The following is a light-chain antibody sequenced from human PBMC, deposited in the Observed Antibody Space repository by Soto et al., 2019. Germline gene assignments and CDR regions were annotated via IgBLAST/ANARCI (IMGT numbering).Light chain of an antibody. J-gene: IGKJ1*01. CDR1: QSVSDR. Sequence: EIVMTQSPDTLSVSPGERATLSCRASQSVSDRVVWYQQKSGQAPRLLIFGASSRATGIPDRFRGSGSGTDFTLTISRLEPEDFAVYYCQQYGSSPRTFGQGTKVDI. V-gene: IGKV3-20*01. CDR2: GAS. CDR3: QQYGSSPRT.